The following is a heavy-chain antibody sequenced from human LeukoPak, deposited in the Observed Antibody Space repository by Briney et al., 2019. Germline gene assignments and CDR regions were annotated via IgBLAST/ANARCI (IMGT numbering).Heavy chain of an antibody. CDR2: VYYSENT. D-gene: IGHD1-20*01. Sequence: SETLSLTCSVSGGSISGYYWSWIRQPPGKELEWIGYVYYSENTKYNPSLESRITISLDTSKNQISLRLNSVTTADTAVYFCTRRVAITGTPKAYFDYWGQGILVTVSS. CDR3: TRRVAITGTPKAYFDY. CDR1: GGSISGYY. V-gene: IGHV4-59*08. J-gene: IGHJ4*02.